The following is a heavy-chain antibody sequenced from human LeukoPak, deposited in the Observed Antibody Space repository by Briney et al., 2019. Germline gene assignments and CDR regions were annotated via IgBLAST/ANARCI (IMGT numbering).Heavy chain of an antibody. CDR2: ISGNGGST. D-gene: IGHD3-9*01. CDR1: GFTFSNHA. J-gene: IGHJ4*02. CDR3: AKDVFELYDIYDH. Sequence: GGSLRLSCTASGFTFSNHAMSWVRQAPGKGLEWVSAISGNGGSTFDADSVKGRFTISRDNSKNTLYLQMNSLRAEDTAIYYCAKDVFELYDIYDHWGQGTLVTVSS. V-gene: IGHV3-23*01.